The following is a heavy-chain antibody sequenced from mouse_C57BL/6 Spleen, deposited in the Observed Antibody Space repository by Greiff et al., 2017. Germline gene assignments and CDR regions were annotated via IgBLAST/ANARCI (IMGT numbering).Heavy chain of an antibody. J-gene: IGHJ4*01. CDR2: IHPADGDT. CDR3: AREEPGYYYAMDY. V-gene: IGHV1-82*01. Sequence: QVQLQQSGPELVKPGASVKISCKASGYAFSSSWMNWVKQRPGKGLEWIGRIHPADGDTNYNGKFKGKATLTVDKSSSTAYMQLSSLTSEDSAVYFCAREEPGYYYAMDYWGQGTSVTVSS. CDR1: GYAFSSSW. D-gene: IGHD2-2*01.